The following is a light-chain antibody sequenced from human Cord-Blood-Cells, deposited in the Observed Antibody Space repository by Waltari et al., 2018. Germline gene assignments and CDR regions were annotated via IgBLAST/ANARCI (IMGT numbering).Light chain of an antibody. CDR3: FSYAGSSTCV. CDR1: RGDVGSYNL. V-gene: IGLV2-23*01. J-gene: IGLJ3*02. Sequence: QSALTQPASVSGSPGQSITISCPGTRGDVGSYNLFSLYQQNPRKAPNLMVYERSKRPSGVSNRFSGSKSGNTASLTIFGLQAEDEADYYCFSYAGSSTCVFGGGTKLTVL. CDR2: ERS.